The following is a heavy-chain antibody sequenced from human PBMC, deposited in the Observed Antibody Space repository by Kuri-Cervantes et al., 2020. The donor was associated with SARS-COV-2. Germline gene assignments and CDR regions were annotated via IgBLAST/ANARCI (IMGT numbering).Heavy chain of an antibody. CDR2: IYHSGST. CDR1: GYSISSGYY. J-gene: IGHJ5*02. Sequence: ESLKISCTVSGYSISSGYYWGWIRQPPGKGLEWIGSIYHSGSTYYNPSLKSRVTISVDTSKNQFSLKQSSVTAADTAVYYCARVGVYCSSTSCYPNWFDPWGQGTLVTVSS. V-gene: IGHV4-38-2*02. CDR3: ARVGVYCSSTSCYPNWFDP. D-gene: IGHD2-2*01.